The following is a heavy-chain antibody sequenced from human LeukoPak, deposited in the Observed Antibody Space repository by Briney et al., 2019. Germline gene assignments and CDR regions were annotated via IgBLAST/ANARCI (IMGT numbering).Heavy chain of an antibody. Sequence: SVKLSCKASGGTFSRYAISWVRQAPGQGLEWMGGIIPIFGTANYAQKFQGRVTITTDESTSTAYMELSSLKSEDTAVYYCAGGSGEYSGYDSTDFDYWGQGTLVTVSS. J-gene: IGHJ4*02. D-gene: IGHD5-12*01. CDR1: GGTFSRYA. CDR3: AGGSGEYSGYDSTDFDY. V-gene: IGHV1-69*05. CDR2: IIPIFGTA.